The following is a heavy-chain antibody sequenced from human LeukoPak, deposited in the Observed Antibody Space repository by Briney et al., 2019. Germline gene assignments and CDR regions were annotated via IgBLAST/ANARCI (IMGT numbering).Heavy chain of an antibody. V-gene: IGHV1-69*13. J-gene: IGHJ4*02. CDR2: IIPIFGTA. CDR1: GGTFSSYA. Sequence: APVTVSCKASGGTFSSYAISWVRQAPGQGFEWMGGIIPIFGTANYAQKFQGRVTITADESTSTAYMEPSSLRSEDTAVYYCARVRSSSPHFDYWGQGTLVTVSS. D-gene: IGHD6-6*01. CDR3: ARVRSSSPHFDY.